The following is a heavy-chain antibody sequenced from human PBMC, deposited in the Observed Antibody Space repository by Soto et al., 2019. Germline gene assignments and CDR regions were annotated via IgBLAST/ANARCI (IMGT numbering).Heavy chain of an antibody. CDR2: IYYSGST. CDR3: ARHGQQDY. Sequence: SETLSLTCTVSGCSISSSSYYWGWIRQPPGKGLEWIGSIYYSGSTYYNPSLKSRVTISVDTSKNQFSLKLSSVTAADTAVYYCARHGQQDYWGQGTLVTVS. V-gene: IGHV4-39*01. CDR1: GCSISSSSYY. D-gene: IGHD6-13*01. J-gene: IGHJ4*02.